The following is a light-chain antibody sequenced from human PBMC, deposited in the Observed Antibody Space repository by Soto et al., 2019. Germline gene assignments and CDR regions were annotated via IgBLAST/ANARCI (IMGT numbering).Light chain of an antibody. J-gene: IGLJ1*01. V-gene: IGLV2-8*01. Sequence: QSVLTQPPSASGSPGQSVTISCTGTSSDVGGYNYVSRYQQHPGKAPKLMIYEVSKRPSGVPDRFSGSKSGNTASLTVSGLQAEDEADYYCSSYVESNILYVFGTGNKVTDL. CDR3: SSYVESNILYV. CDR2: EVS. CDR1: SSDVGGYNY.